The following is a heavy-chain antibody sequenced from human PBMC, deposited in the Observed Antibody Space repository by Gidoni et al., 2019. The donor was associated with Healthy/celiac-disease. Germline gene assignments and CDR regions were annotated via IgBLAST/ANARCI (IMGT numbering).Heavy chain of an antibody. D-gene: IGHD5-18*01. J-gene: IGHJ4*02. CDR2: ISGSGGST. CDR1: GFPFSRYA. V-gene: IGHV3-23*01. CDR3: AKDGYSYGKPPD. Sequence: EVQLLESGGGLVQPGGSLRLSCAASGFPFSRYAMSGVRQAPGKGLEWVSAISGSGGSTYYADSVKGRFTISRDNSKNTLYLQMNSLRAEDTAVYYCAKDGYSYGKPPDWGQGTLVTVSS.